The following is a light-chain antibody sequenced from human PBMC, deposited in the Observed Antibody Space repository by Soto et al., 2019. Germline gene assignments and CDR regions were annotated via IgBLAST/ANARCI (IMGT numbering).Light chain of an antibody. CDR2: GAS. CDR3: QQYDDSET. CDR1: QSVSSDY. Sequence: EIVLTQSPGTLSLSPGERATLSCRVSQSVSSDYLAWYQQKPGQAPRLLIYGASTRAAGIPDRFSGSGSGTDFSLTIGRLEPEDFAVYYCQQYDDSETFGQGTKVEIK. J-gene: IGKJ1*01. V-gene: IGKV3-20*01.